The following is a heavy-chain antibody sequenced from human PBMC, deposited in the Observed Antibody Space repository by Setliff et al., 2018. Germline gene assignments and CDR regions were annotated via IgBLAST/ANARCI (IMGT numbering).Heavy chain of an antibody. V-gene: IGHV4-59*08. CDR3: ARQDRFYDRSVFVEYFQH. CDR2: IFYSGSA. CDR1: GGSISPYY. D-gene: IGHD3-22*01. Sequence: SETLSLTCSVSGGSISPYYWIWIRQSPGKGLEWIGYIFYSGSARYNPTLESRVTMSVDTSKNQISLKLTSVTAADTAVYYCARQDRFYDRSVFVEYFQHWGQGALVTVSS. J-gene: IGHJ1*01.